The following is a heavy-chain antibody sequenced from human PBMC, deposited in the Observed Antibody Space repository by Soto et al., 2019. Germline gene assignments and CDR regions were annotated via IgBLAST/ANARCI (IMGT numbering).Heavy chain of an antibody. D-gene: IGHD3-3*01. Sequence: QPGGSLRLSCAASGFTFSSYAMSWVRQAPGKGLEWVSHISNSGRSTKYADSVKGRFTISRDNSKNTLYLQMNSLRAEDTAIYYCAKDALAYYDSWSWGQGTLVTVS. CDR1: GFTFSSYA. V-gene: IGHV3-23*01. CDR3: AKDALAYYDSWS. J-gene: IGHJ4*02. CDR2: ISNSGRST.